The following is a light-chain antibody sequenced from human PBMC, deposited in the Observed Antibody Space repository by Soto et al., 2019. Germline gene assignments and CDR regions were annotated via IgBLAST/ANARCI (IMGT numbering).Light chain of an antibody. V-gene: IGLV1-44*01. Sequence: QSVLTQPPSASGTPGQRVTISCSGSSSNIGSNIVNWYQHLPGTAPKLLIYSNHQRPSGVPDRFSGSKSGTSASLAITGLQAEDEADYSCISSTSSSTYVFGTGTKVTVL. J-gene: IGLJ1*01. CDR3: ISSTSSSTYV. CDR1: SSNIGSNI. CDR2: SNH.